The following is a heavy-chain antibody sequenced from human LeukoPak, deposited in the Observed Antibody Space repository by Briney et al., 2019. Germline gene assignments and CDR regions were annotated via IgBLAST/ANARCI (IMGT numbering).Heavy chain of an antibody. D-gene: IGHD3-22*01. CDR2: IYYSGST. J-gene: IGHJ4*02. CDR3: ARHNYYDSSGYYPLGY. Sequence: SETLSLTCTVSGGSISGYYWSWIRQPPGRGLESIGYIYYSGSTNYNPSLKSRVTISVDTSKSQLSLNLSSVTAAGTAVYYCARHNYYDSSGYYPLGYWGQGTLVTVSS. V-gene: IGHV4-59*08. CDR1: GGSISGYY.